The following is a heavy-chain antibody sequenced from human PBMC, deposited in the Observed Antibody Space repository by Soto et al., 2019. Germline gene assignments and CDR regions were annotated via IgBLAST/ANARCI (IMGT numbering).Heavy chain of an antibody. CDR1: GGSISSYY. Sequence: SETLSLTCTVSGGSISSYYWSWIRQPPGKGLEWIGYIYYSGSTNYNPSLKSRVTISVDTSKNQFSLKLSSVTAADTAAYYCARLGANMVRGVPYYYGMDVWGQGTTVTVSS. CDR2: IYYSGST. V-gene: IGHV4-59*01. CDR3: ARLGANMVRGVPYYYGMDV. D-gene: IGHD3-10*01. J-gene: IGHJ6*02.